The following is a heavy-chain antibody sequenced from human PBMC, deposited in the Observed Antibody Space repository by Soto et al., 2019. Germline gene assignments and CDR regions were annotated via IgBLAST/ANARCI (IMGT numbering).Heavy chain of an antibody. CDR1: GFTFSSYS. CDR2: ITSSSRNI. J-gene: IGHJ4*02. D-gene: IGHD6-19*01. Sequence: PGGSLRLSCAASGFTFSSYSMNWVRQAPGKGLEWVASITSSSRNIYYADSVKGRFTISRDNAKNTLYLQMTSLRAEDTAVYYMAKGGRHWLVTPNFTYWGQGALVTASS. CDR3: AKGGRHWLVTPNFTY. V-gene: IGHV3-21*01.